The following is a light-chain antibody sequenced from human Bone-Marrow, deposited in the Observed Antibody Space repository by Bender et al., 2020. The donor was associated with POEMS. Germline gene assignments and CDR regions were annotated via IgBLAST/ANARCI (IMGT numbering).Light chain of an antibody. CDR1: NIGSKS. V-gene: IGLV3-21*02. Sequence: SFVLTQPPSVSVAPGQTARITCGGNNIGSKSVHWYQQRPGQAPVLVVYDDSDRPSGIPERFSGSKSGNAASLTISGLQAEDEAIYSCSSYTSSSTYVVFGGGTKLTVL. J-gene: IGLJ2*01. CDR2: DDS. CDR3: SSYTSSSTYVV.